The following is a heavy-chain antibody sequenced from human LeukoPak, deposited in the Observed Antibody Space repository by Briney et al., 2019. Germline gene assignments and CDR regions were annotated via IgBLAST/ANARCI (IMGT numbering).Heavy chain of an antibody. D-gene: IGHD2-2*02. J-gene: IGHJ3*02. CDR1: GFTFGDYA. CDR2: IRSKAYGGTT. V-gene: IGHV3-49*03. CDR3: TREYTLLAFDI. Sequence: TEGSLRLSCTASGFTFGDYAMSWFRQAPGKGLEWVGFIRSKAYGGTTEYAASVKGRFTISRDDSKSIAYLQMNSLKTEDTAVYYCTREYTLLAFDIWGQGTMVTVSS.